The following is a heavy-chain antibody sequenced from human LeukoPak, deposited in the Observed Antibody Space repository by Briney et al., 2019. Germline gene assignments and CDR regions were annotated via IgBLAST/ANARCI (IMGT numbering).Heavy chain of an antibody. D-gene: IGHD3-22*01. Sequence: GESLKISCKGSGYSFTSYWIGWVRQMPGKGLEGMGIIYPGDSDTRYSPSFQGQVTISADKSISTAYLQWSSLKASDTAMYYCARRYDSSGYCLDYWGQGTLVTVSS. CDR1: GYSFTSYW. CDR3: ARRYDSSGYCLDY. V-gene: IGHV5-51*01. CDR2: IYPGDSDT. J-gene: IGHJ4*02.